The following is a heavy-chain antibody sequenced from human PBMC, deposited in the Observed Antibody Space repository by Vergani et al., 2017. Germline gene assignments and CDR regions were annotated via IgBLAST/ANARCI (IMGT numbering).Heavy chain of an antibody. V-gene: IGHV2-70*04. CDR1: GFSLSTSGMR. D-gene: IGHD3-3*01. Sequence: QITLKESGPALVKPTQTLTLTCSFSGFSLSTSGMRVSWIRQPPGKALEWLARIDWDDDKFYSTALKTRLTISKDTSKNQVVLTMTNMDPVYTATYYCARTXYDFWSGLRKGGYYFDYWGQGTLVTVSS. CDR3: ARTXYDFWSGLRKGGYYFDY. J-gene: IGHJ4*02. CDR2: IDWDDDK.